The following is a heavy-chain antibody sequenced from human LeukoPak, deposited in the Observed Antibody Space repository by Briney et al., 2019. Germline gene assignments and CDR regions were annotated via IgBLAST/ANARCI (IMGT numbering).Heavy chain of an antibody. V-gene: IGHV4-34*01. J-gene: IGHJ4*02. CDR3: ASSYYYALDY. D-gene: IGHD3-10*01. CDR1: GGSFSGYY. CDR2: INHSGST. Sequence: PSETLSLTCAVYGGSFSGYYWSWIRQPPGKGLEWIGEINHSGSTNYNPSLKSRITISVDTSKNQFSLKLSSVTAADTAVYYCASSYYYALDYWGQGTLVTVSS.